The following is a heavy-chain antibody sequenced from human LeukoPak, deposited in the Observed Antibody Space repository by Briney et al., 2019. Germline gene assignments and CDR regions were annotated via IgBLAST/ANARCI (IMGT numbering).Heavy chain of an antibody. CDR2: INPSAGTT. V-gene: IGHV1-46*01. CDR1: GYSFTNYY. Sequence: ASVKVSCKASGYSFTNYYMHWVRQAPGQGLEWMGLINPSAGTTTYAQKFQGRVTVTRDTSTSTVYMDLSNLKSEDTAVYYCARGKSSVWPVGLCMDVWGQGTTVTVSS. J-gene: IGHJ6*02. D-gene: IGHD6-19*01. CDR3: ARGKSSVWPVGLCMDV.